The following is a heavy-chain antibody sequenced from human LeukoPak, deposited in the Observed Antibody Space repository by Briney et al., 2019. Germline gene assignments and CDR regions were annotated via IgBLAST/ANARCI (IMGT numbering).Heavy chain of an antibody. V-gene: IGHV4-39*01. CDR1: GFTFSSYA. Sequence: PGGSLRLSCAASGFTFSSYAMSWVRQAPGKGLGWIGSIYYSGSTYYNPSLKSRVTISVDTSKNQFSLKLSSVTAADTAVYYCARHPPLRYFDYWGQGTLVTVSS. CDR2: IYYSGST. CDR3: ARHPPLRYFDY. J-gene: IGHJ4*02.